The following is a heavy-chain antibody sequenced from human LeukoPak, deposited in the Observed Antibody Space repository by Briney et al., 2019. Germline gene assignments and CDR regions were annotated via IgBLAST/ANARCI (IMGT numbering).Heavy chain of an antibody. D-gene: IGHD3-10*02. Sequence: GGSLRLSCAASGFTFSSYEMNWGRQAPGEGLEWVSYISSSGSTIYYADSVKGRFTISRDNAKNSLYLQMNSLRAEDTAVYYFAELGINMIGGVWGKGTTVTISS. V-gene: IGHV3-48*03. CDR3: AELGINMIGGV. CDR2: ISSSGSTI. J-gene: IGHJ6*04. CDR1: GFTFSSYE.